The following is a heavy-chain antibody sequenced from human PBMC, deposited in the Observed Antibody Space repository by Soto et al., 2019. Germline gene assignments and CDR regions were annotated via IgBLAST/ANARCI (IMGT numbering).Heavy chain of an antibody. CDR3: VGEVASGY. V-gene: IGHV3-30*03. D-gene: IGHD2-21*01. Sequence: QVPLVESGGGVVQPGRSLRLSCAASGVTLSNFGMHWVRQAPGKGLEWVAVISRDGSTMFYADSVKGRFTISRDSSRNTLYLQMNSLRAEDTAVYHCVGEVASGYWGQGTLVTVSS. CDR1: GVTLSNFG. J-gene: IGHJ4*02. CDR2: ISRDGSTM.